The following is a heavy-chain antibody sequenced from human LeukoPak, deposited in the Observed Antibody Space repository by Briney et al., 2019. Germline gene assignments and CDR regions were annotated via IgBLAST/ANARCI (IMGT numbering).Heavy chain of an antibody. J-gene: IGHJ5*02. CDR1: GFTFSSYA. Sequence: GGSLRLSCAASGFTFSSYAMHWVRQAPGKGLEWVAVISYVETSKYYADSVKGRFTISRDNSKNMVYLQMNSLRAEDTAVYYCAKDFSRVIYDSSGYYWPYNWFDPWGQGTLVTVSS. CDR3: AKDFSRVIYDSSGYYWPYNWFDP. D-gene: IGHD3-22*01. V-gene: IGHV3-30-3*01. CDR2: ISYVETSK.